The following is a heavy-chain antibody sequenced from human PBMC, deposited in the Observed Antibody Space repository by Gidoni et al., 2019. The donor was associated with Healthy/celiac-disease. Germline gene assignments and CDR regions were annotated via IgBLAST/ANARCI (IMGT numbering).Heavy chain of an antibody. CDR3: AHSLMYYDILTGYYPDYYFDY. CDR1: GFSLSTSGVG. CDR2: IYWNDDK. Sequence: QITLKESGPTLVKPTQTLTLTCTFSGFSLSTSGVGVGWIRQPPGKALEWLALIYWNDDKRYSPSLKSRLTITKDTFKNQVVLTMTNMDPVDTATYYCAHSLMYYDILTGYYPDYYFDYWGQGTLVTVSS. D-gene: IGHD3-9*01. J-gene: IGHJ4*02. V-gene: IGHV2-5*01.